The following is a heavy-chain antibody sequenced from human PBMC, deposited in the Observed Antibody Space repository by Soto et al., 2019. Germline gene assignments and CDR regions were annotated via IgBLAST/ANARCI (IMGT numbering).Heavy chain of an antibody. Sequence: SETLSLTCTVSGGSISTYYWVWIRQPPGKGLEWIGSIYYSGSTYYNPSLKSRVTISVDTSKNQFSLKLSSVTAADTAVYYCARAMTTVTTIDYWGQGTLVTVSS. CDR3: ARAMTTVTTIDY. J-gene: IGHJ4*02. D-gene: IGHD4-17*01. V-gene: IGHV4-39*07. CDR2: IYYSGST. CDR1: GGSISTYY.